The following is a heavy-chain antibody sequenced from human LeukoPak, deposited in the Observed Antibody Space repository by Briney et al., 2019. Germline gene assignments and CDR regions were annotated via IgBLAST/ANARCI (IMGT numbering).Heavy chain of an antibody. V-gene: IGHV4-34*01. CDR3: ARRIVVVPAAIHGHDAFDI. Sequence: PSETLSLTCGVYGGSFSDYYWSWIRQSPGKGLEWIGEINQGGSTTYNPSLKSRVTISVDTSKNQFSLKLSSVTAADTAVYYCARRIVVVPAAIHGHDAFDIWGQGTMVTVSS. CDR1: GGSFSDYY. D-gene: IGHD2-2*02. CDR2: INQGGST. J-gene: IGHJ3*02.